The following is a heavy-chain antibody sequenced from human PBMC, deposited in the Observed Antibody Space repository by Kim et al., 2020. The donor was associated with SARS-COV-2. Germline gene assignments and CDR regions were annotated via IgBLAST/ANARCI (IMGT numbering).Heavy chain of an antibody. CDR3: ARDQDYDSSGSYRGDAFDI. D-gene: IGHD3-22*01. J-gene: IGHJ3*02. V-gene: IGHV3-30*07. Sequence: GRFTISRDNSKNTLYLQMNSLRAEDTAVYYCARDQDYDSSGSYRGDAFDIWGQGTMVTVSS.